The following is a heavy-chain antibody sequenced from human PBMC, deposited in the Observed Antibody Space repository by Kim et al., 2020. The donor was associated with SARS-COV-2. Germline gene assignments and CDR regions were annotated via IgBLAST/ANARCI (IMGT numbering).Heavy chain of an antibody. D-gene: IGHD4-4*01. J-gene: IGHJ6*02. Sequence: SETLSLTCTVSGGSVNSGSDYWSWIRQPPGKGLEWIGYIYYTGSTKYNPSLNSRVTISLDTSKNQFSLKLSSVTAADTAVYYCARDYSNFRCSYYYGMDVWGQGTTVTVSS. CDR1: GGSVNSGSDY. CDR3: ARDYSNFRCSYYYGMDV. CDR2: IYYTGST. V-gene: IGHV4-61*01.